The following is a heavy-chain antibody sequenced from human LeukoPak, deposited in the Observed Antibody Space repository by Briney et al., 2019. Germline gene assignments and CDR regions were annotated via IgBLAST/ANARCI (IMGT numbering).Heavy chain of an antibody. Sequence: SETLSLTCTVSGGSISSYYWSWIRQPAGKGLEWIGRIHTSGSTNYNPSLKSRVTMSVDTSKKQFSLKLTSVTAADTAVYYCARPNCSGGSCYIWAFGIWGQGTMVTVSS. J-gene: IGHJ3*02. CDR3: ARPNCSGGSCYIWAFGI. V-gene: IGHV4-4*07. D-gene: IGHD2-15*01. CDR1: GGSISSYY. CDR2: IHTSGST.